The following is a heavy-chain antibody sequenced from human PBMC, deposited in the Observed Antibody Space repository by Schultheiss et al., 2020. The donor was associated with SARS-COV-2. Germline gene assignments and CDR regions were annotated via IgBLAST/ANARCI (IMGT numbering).Heavy chain of an antibody. Sequence: GGSLRLSCAASGFTFSSYGMHWVRQAPGKGLEWVAVIWYDGSNKYYADSVKGRFTISRDNSKNSLYLQMNSLRDEDTAVYYCARGYSSSWFAHWGQGTLVTVSS. CDR3: ARGYSSSWFAH. CDR2: IWYDGSNK. V-gene: IGHV3-33*01. J-gene: IGHJ5*02. CDR1: GFTFSSYG. D-gene: IGHD6-13*01.